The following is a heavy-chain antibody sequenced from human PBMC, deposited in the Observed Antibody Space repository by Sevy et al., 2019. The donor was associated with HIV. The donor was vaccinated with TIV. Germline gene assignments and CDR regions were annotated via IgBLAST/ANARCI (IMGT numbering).Heavy chain of an antibody. CDR1: GFTFSSYA. V-gene: IGHV3-30-3*01. CDR2: ISYDGNNK. J-gene: IGHJ6*02. CDR3: ATLGGSSSSYFDYGMDV. Sequence: GGSLRLSCAASGFTFSSYAMHLVRQAPGKGLEWVAVISYDGNNKYYTDSVKGRFTISRDNSKNTLYLQMNSLRAEDTAVYYCATLGGSSSSYFDYGMDVWGQGTTVTVSS. D-gene: IGHD6-6*01.